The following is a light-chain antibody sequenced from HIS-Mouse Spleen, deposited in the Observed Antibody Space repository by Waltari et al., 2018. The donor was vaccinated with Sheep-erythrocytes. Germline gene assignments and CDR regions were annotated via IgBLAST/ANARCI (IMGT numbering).Light chain of an antibody. CDR1: SSDVGSYNL. Sequence: QSALTQPASVSGSPGQSITISCTGTSSDVGSYNLVSWYQQHPGKAPKLMIYEGSKRPSGISKPFSGSKSGNTASLTISGLQAEDEADYYCCSYAGSSTWVFGGGTKLTVL. J-gene: IGLJ3*02. CDR3: CSYAGSSTWV. V-gene: IGLV2-23*01. CDR2: EGS.